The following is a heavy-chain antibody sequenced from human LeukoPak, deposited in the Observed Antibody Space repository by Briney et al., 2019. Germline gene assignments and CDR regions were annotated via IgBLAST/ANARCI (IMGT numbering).Heavy chain of an antibody. CDR1: RFTVRSKY. CDR3: ATGKNDIGAAFDF. D-gene: IGHD1-1*01. CDR2: THNDGST. Sequence: PGGSLRLSCAASRFTVRSKYMGWVRQAPGKGLEWVSLTHNDGSTYYADSVQGRFIISRDNSENSLYLQMNSLRAEDTAVYYCATGKNDIGAAFDFWGQGTMVTVSS. J-gene: IGHJ3*01. V-gene: IGHV3-53*01.